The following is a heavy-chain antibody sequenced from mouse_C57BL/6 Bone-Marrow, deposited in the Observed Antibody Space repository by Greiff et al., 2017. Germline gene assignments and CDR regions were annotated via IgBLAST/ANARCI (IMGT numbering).Heavy chain of an antibody. J-gene: IGHJ4*01. CDR1: GFTFSSYG. V-gene: IGHV5-6*02. CDR3: ATQLRLLAMDY. CDR2: ISSGGSYT. Sequence: DVMLVESGGDLVKPGGSLKLSCAASGFTFSSYGMSWVRQTPDKRLEWVATISSGGSYTYYPDSVKGRFTISRDNAKNTLYLQMSSLKSEDTAMYYCATQLRLLAMDYWGQGTSVTVSS. D-gene: IGHD3-2*02.